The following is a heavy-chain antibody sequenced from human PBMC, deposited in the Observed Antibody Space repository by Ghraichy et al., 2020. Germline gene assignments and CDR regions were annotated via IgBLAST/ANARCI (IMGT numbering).Heavy chain of an antibody. V-gene: IGHV3-30*18. CDR2: ISYDGSNK. J-gene: IGHJ6*02. D-gene: IGHD6-19*01. CDR3: AKDSKQWLGEGYYYGMDV. CDR1: GFTFSSYG. Sequence: GGSLRLSCAASGFTFSSYGMHWVRQAPGKGLEWVAVISYDGSNKYYADSVKGRFTISRDNSKNTLYLQMNSLRAEDTAVYYCAKDSKQWLGEGYYYGMDVWGQGTTVTVSS.